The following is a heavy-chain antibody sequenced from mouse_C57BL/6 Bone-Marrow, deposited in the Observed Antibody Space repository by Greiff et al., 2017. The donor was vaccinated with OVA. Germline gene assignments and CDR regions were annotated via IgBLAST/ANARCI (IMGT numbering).Heavy chain of an antibody. D-gene: IGHD1-1*01. CDR3: ARKSTTVVATGYFDY. V-gene: IGHV5-17*01. CDR2: ISSGSSTI. Sequence: DVKLVESGGGLVKPGGSLKLSCAASGFTFSDYGMHWVRQAPEKGLEWVAYISSGSSTIYYADTVKGRFTISRDNAKNTLFLQMTSLRSEDTAMYYCARKSTTVVATGYFDYWGQGTTLTVSS. J-gene: IGHJ2*01. CDR1: GFTFSDYG.